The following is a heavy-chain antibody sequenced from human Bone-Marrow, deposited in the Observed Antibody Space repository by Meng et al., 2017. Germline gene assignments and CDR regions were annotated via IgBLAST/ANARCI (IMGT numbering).Heavy chain of an antibody. D-gene: IGHD4-17*01. Sequence: QVQLQESGPGLVKPSQTLSLTCTVSNDSIRSGDSYWSWIRQPPGKGLEWIGFIYYSGTTYYNPSLKSRVTISVDTSKNQFSLNLSSVTAADTAVYYCARDRGGYGDISYWGQGTLVTVSS. CDR1: NDSIRSGDSY. J-gene: IGHJ4*02. CDR2: IYYSGTT. V-gene: IGHV4-30-4*01. CDR3: ARDRGGYGDISY.